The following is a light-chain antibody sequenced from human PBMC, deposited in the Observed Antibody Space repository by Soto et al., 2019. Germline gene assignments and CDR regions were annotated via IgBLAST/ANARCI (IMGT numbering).Light chain of an antibody. Sequence: ETVMTQSPATLSVSPGERVTLSCRASQSVGSKVAWYQQKPGQAPSLLIYGASTRATETPVRFSGSGSGTEFTLTISSLQSDDFAVYYCQQYSNWPPVIFGGGTKVDIK. V-gene: IGKV3-15*01. CDR3: QQYSNWPPVI. CDR1: QSVGSK. CDR2: GAS. J-gene: IGKJ4*01.